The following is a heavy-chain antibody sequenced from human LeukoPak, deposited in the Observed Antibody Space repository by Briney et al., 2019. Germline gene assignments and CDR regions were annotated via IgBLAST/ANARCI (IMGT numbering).Heavy chain of an antibody. D-gene: IGHD6-19*01. CDR3: ARRSSSGWYPDYYYYYMDV. V-gene: IGHV3-30*02. CDR2: IRINGNNK. CDR1: EFTSGNDG. Sequence: PGRSLRLSCAAAEFTSGNDGMHGVRQAPGKRLWWGVFIRINGNNKYYADSVKGRFTISRDNSKNTLYLKMNSLRGEDTAVYYCARRSSSGWYPDYYYYYMDVWGKGTTVTISS. J-gene: IGHJ6*03.